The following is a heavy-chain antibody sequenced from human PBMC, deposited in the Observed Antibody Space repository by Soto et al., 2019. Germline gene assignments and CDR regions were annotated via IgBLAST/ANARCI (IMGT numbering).Heavy chain of an antibody. CDR2: IIPIFGTA. D-gene: IGHD1-26*01. Sequence: GASVKVSCKASGGTFSSYAISWVRQAPGQGLEWMGGIIPIFGTANYAQKFQGRVTITADESTSTAYMELSSLRSEDTAVYYCASLSGSYAPVLSDYWGQGTLVTVSS. V-gene: IGHV1-69*13. CDR1: GGTFSSYA. J-gene: IGHJ4*02. CDR3: ASLSGSYAPVLSDY.